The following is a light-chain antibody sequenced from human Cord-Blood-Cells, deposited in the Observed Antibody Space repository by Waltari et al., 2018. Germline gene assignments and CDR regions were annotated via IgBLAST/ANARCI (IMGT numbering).Light chain of an antibody. CDR3: QQYYSTPWT. V-gene: IGKV4-1*01. CDR2: WAS. Sequence: DIVLTQSPDSLAVYLGERATITSKSSQSVLYSSNNKNYLAWYQQKPGQPPKLLVYWASTRESGVPDRFSGSGSGTDFTLTISSLRAEDVAVYYCQQYYSTPWTFGQGTKVEIK. J-gene: IGKJ1*01. CDR1: QSVLYSSNNKNY.